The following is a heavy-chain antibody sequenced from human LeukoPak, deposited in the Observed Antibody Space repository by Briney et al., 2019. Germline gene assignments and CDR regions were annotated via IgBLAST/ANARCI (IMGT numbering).Heavy chain of an antibody. CDR2: ILPVFGTV. D-gene: IGHD2-21*02. J-gene: IGHJ3*02. V-gene: IGHV1-69*13. CDR1: GGRGAFSTYV. CDR3: ARDLDPYCAGDCYSWSGAFDI. Sequence: ASVKVSCKASGGRGAFSTYVFSWVRQAPGQGLEWMGGILPVFGTVDYAQQFQGRTTITADESTATAYMELSSLRSEDTAVYFCARDLDPYCAGDCYSWSGAFDIWGQGTMVIVSS.